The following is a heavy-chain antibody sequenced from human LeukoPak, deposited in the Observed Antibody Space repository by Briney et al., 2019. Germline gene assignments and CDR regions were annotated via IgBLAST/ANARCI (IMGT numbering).Heavy chain of an antibody. J-gene: IGHJ4*02. V-gene: IGHV3-30*02. CDR2: IRSDGSDK. CDR1: GFIFRNYG. Sequence: GGSLRLSCEVSGFIFRNYGMHWVRRTPGKGLEWVAFIRSDGSDKYYADSVKGRFTISRDTSKNKLYLQMNGLRAEDTAPYYCVKDEDWGFGSWGQGTPVIVSS. CDR3: VKDEDWGFGS. D-gene: IGHD7-27*01.